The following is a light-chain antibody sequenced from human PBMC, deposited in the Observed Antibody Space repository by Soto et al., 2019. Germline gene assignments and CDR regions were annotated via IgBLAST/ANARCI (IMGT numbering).Light chain of an antibody. CDR1: QSISSW. CDR3: QQYSSLRT. CDR2: DVS. J-gene: IGKJ2*01. V-gene: IGKV1-5*01. Sequence: DIQMTQSPSTLSASVGDRVTITCRASQSISSWLAWYQRKPGKAPKLLIYDVSTLESGVPSRFSGSGSGTEFTLTISCLQPDDFATYYCQQYSSLRTFGQGTKVDIK.